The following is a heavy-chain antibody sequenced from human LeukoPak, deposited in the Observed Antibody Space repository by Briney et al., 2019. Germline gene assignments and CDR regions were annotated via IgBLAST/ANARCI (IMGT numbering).Heavy chain of an antibody. CDR3: TRLYDGGFDY. CDR1: GFTFSGSA. Sequence: GGSLKLSCAASGFTFSGSAIHWVRQASGKGLEWVGRIRTKAYSYATAYAASVKGRLTISRDDSKNTAYLQMNSLKTEDTAVYYCTRLYDGGFDYWGQGTLVTVSS. J-gene: IGHJ4*02. CDR2: IRTKAYSYAT. V-gene: IGHV3-73*01. D-gene: IGHD5/OR15-5a*01.